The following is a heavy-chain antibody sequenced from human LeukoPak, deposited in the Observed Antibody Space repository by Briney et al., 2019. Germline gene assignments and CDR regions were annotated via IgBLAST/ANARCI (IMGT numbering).Heavy chain of an antibody. V-gene: IGHV3-33*01. Sequence: GGSLRLSCAASGFTFSSYGMHWVRQAPGKGLEWVAVIWYDGSNKYYADSVKGRFTISRDNSKNTLYLQMNGLRAEDTAVYYCARSFYDILTGYYGDYYGMDVWGQGTTVTVSS. CDR2: IWYDGSNK. CDR1: GFTFSSYG. J-gene: IGHJ6*02. D-gene: IGHD3-9*01. CDR3: ARSFYDILTGYYGDYYGMDV.